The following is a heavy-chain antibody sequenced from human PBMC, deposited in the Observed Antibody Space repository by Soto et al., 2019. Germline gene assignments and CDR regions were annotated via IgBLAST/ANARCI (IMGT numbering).Heavy chain of an antibody. CDR3: AKDVYSTKKKYYYCMDV. Sequence: GGSLRLSCAASGFTFSSYAMSWVRQAPGKGLEWVSAISGSGGSTYYADSVKGRFTISRDNSKNTLYLQMNSLRAEDTAVYYCAKDVYSTKKKYYYCMDVWGQGTTVTVSS. CDR1: GFTFSSYA. D-gene: IGHD4-4*01. V-gene: IGHV3-23*01. J-gene: IGHJ6*02. CDR2: ISGSGGST.